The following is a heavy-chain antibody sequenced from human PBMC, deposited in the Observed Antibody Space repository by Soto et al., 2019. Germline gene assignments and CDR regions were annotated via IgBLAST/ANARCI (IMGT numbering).Heavy chain of an antibody. V-gene: IGHV3-15*07. J-gene: IGHJ4*02. Sequence: GGSLRLSCAASGFTVTNAWMTWVRQAPGKGLEWVGRVRSKSDGGTTEYDAPVKASFTISRDDSKNTLYLEMNSLKTVDTAMFYCTTNGGVGATPFEYWGLGSLVTVGS. CDR3: TTNGGVGATPFEY. D-gene: IGHD1-26*01. CDR2: VRSKSDGGTT. CDR1: GFTVTNAW.